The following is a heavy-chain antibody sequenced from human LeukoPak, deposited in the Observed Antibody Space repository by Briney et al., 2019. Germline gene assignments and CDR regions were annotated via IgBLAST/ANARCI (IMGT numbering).Heavy chain of an antibody. CDR3: ARVGYSGSFRRYYFDC. CDR2: IIPIFGTA. J-gene: IGHJ4*02. CDR1: GGTFSSYA. D-gene: IGHD1-26*01. V-gene: IGHV1-69*01. Sequence: APVKLSCTASGGTFSSYAISWVRQAPGQGLEWMGGIIPIFGTANYAQKFQGRVTITADESTSTAYMELSSLRSEDTAVYYCARVGYSGSFRRYYFDCWGQGTLVTVSS.